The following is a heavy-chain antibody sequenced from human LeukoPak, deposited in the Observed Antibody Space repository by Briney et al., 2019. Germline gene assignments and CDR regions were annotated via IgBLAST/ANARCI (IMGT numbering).Heavy chain of an antibody. CDR1: GFTFDDYG. J-gene: IGHJ6*03. CDR3: ARATTVTTKIRFQYYYYYHMDV. V-gene: IGHV3-20*04. CDR2: INWNGGST. Sequence: PGGSLRLSCAASGFTFDDYGMSWVRQAPGKGLEWVSGINWNGGSTGYADSVKGRFTISRDNAKNSLYLQMNSLRAEDTALYYCARATTVTTKIRFQYYYYYHMDVWGKGTTVTVSS. D-gene: IGHD4-17*01.